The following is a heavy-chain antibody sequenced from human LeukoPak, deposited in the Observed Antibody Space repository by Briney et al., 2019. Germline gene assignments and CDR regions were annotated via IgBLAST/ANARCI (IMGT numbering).Heavy chain of an antibody. CDR3: AGRIFDI. J-gene: IGHJ3*02. CDR1: GFTFRSYW. Sequence: GSLRLSCAASGFTFRSYWMAWVRQAPGKGLEWVANIKEDGSEKYYLDSVQGRFTISRDNAKSALYLQMNSLRAEDTAVYYCAGRIFDIWGQGTVVTVSS. V-gene: IGHV3-7*01. CDR2: IKEDGSEK.